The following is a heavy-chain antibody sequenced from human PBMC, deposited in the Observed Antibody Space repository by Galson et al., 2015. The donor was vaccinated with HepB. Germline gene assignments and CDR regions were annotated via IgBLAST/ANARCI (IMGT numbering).Heavy chain of an antibody. Sequence: SLRLSCAASGFTFSSYWMSWVRQAPGKGLEWVANIKQDGSEKYYVDSVKGRFTISRDNAKNSLYLQMNSLRAEDTAVYYCARESVSGSGSLDYWGQGTLVTVSS. CDR1: GFTFSSYW. CDR3: ARESVSGSGSLDY. CDR2: IKQDGSEK. V-gene: IGHV3-7*01. D-gene: IGHD3-10*01. J-gene: IGHJ4*02.